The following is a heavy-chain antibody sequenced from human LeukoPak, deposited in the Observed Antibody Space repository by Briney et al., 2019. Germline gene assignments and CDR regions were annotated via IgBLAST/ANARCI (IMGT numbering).Heavy chain of an antibody. Sequence: ASVKVSCKASGYTFTSYDINWVRQATGQGLEWMGWMNPNSGNTGYAQKFQGRVTITRNTSISTAYMELSSLRSEDTAVYYCARGSTLRGDSPYFLDYWGQGTLVTVSS. CDR1: GYTFTSYD. D-gene: IGHD3-10*01. J-gene: IGHJ4*02. CDR2: MNPNSGNT. V-gene: IGHV1-8*03. CDR3: ARGSTLRGDSPYFLDY.